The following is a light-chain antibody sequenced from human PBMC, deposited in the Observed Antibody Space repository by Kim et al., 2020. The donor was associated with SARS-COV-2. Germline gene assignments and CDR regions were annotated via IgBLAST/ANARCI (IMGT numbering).Light chain of an antibody. J-gene: IGKJ1*01. V-gene: IGKV1-5*03. Sequence: SVGDRVTITCRASQNINTWLAWYQQKPGQAPKLLIHEASTLERGVPSRFSGSASGTEFTLTISSLQPDDFATYYCQQYNSYSPWTFGQGTKVDIK. CDR1: QNINTW. CDR2: EAS. CDR3: QQYNSYSPWT.